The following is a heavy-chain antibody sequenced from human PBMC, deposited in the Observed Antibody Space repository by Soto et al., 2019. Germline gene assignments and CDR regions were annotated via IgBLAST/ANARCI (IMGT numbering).Heavy chain of an antibody. CDR2: INPNSGGT. Sequence: GALVKVSSKASAYTFTGYYMHCVRQAPGQGLEWMGWINPNSGGTNYAQKFQGRVTMTRDTSISTAYMELSRLRSDDTAVYYCARDYYDSSGYYYYYYGMDVWGQGTTVTVSS. CDR3: ARDYYDSSGYYYYYYGMDV. CDR1: AYTFTGYY. D-gene: IGHD3-22*01. J-gene: IGHJ6*02. V-gene: IGHV1-2*02.